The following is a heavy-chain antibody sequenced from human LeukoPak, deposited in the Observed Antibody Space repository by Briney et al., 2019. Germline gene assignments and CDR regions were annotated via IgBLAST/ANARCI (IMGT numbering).Heavy chain of an antibody. D-gene: IGHD4-11*01. V-gene: IGHV3-30-3*01. CDR3: ARPLTVTTSGVFFTPLGY. CDR2: ISYDGSNK. CDR1: GFTFSSYA. J-gene: IGHJ4*02. Sequence: GGSLRLSCAASGFTFSSYAMHWVRQAPGKGLEWVAVISYDGSNKYYADSVKGRFTISRDNSKNTLYPQMNSLRAEDTAVYYCARPLTVTTSGVFFTPLGYWGQGTLVTVSS.